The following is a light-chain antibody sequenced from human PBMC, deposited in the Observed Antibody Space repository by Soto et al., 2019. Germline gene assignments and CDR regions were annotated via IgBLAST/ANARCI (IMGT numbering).Light chain of an antibody. CDR3: GSWDSSLSAYV. Sequence: QSVLTQPPSVSAAPGQKVTISCSGSSSNIGSNSVSWYQQLPATAPKLLIYDDNKRPSGIPDRFSGSKSGTSATLGITGFQTGDEADYYCGSWDSSLSAYVFGTGTKVTVL. V-gene: IGLV1-51*01. CDR2: DDN. J-gene: IGLJ1*01. CDR1: SSNIGSNS.